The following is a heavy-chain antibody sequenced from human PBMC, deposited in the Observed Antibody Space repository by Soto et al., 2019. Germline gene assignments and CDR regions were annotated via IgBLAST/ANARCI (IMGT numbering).Heavy chain of an antibody. D-gene: IGHD4-4*01. J-gene: IGHJ4*02. V-gene: IGHV2-5*01. CDR1: GFSLSTSGVG. Sequence: QITLKESGPTLVKPTQTLTLTCTFSGFSLSTSGVGVGWIRQPPGKALEWLALIYWSDEKRYSPSLSSRLTITKDTSKNQVVLTTTNMDPVDTATYYCAHRRGADYKGCFHYWGQGTLVTVSS. CDR3: AHRRGADYKGCFHY. CDR2: IYWSDEK.